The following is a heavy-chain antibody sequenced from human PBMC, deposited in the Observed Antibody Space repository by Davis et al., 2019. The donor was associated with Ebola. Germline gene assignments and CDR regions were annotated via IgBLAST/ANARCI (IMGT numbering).Heavy chain of an antibody. Sequence: GGSLRLSCAASGSTFHDSTMHWVRQAPGKGLEWVSAIAAAGDTYYPGSVKGRFTISRENGKNSLYLQMNSLRPGDTAVYYCARGNGLLDLDYWGQGILVTVSS. V-gene: IGHV3-13*01. CDR3: ARGNGLLDLDY. D-gene: IGHD1-1*01. CDR2: IAAAGDT. J-gene: IGHJ4*02. CDR1: GSTFHDST.